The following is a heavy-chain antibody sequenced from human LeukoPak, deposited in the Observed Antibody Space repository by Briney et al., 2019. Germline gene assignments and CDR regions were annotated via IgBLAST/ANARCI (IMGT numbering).Heavy chain of an antibody. CDR3: ARDLVYYDSSGYYPDLDY. Sequence: ASMTVSCKASGYTFTSYAMNWVRQAPGQGLEWMGWINTNTGNPTYAQGFTGRFVFSLDTSVSTAYLQISSLKAEDTAVYYCARDLVYYDSSGYYPDLDYWGQGTLVTVSS. CDR2: INTNTGNP. V-gene: IGHV7-4-1*02. CDR1: GYTFTSYA. J-gene: IGHJ4*02. D-gene: IGHD3-22*01.